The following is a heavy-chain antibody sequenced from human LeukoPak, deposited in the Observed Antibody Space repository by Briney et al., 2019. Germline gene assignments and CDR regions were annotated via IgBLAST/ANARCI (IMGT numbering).Heavy chain of an antibody. CDR1: GFIFTDYW. CDR3: ARFYFPEEHDRAWYEAH. CDR2: IRGDGRAT. D-gene: IGHD6-19*01. J-gene: IGHJ4*02. Sequence: PGGSLRLSCAASGFIFTDYWMHWVRQARGKELVWVARIRGDGRATTYADSVKGRFTISRDNAMNTVFLQMKSLRAEDTGIYYCARFYFPEEHDRAWYEAHWGQGIRVSVS. V-gene: IGHV3-74*01.